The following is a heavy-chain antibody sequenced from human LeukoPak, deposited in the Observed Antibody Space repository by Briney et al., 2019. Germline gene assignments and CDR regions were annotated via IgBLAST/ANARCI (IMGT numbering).Heavy chain of an antibody. V-gene: IGHV3-30-3*01. CDR1: GFTFSNYA. CDR3: ARAPMSYDSSGFGGAFDI. J-gene: IGHJ3*02. Sequence: GWSLRLSCAASGFTFSNYAMHWVRQAPGKGLEWVAVIYYDGTNKYYADSVKGRFTISRDNSKNTMYLQMNSLRAEDTAMYYCARAPMSYDSSGFGGAFDIWGQGTMVTVSP. CDR2: IYYDGTNK. D-gene: IGHD3-22*01.